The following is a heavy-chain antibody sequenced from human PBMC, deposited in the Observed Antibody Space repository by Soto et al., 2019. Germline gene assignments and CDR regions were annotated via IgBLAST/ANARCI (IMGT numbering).Heavy chain of an antibody. CDR1: GFTVSTNY. Sequence: RLAQTGGGLIQPGGSLRLSCAASGFTVSTNYMGWVRQAPGKGLEWVSLINTGNSSFYADSVKGRFTISRDSSKITPYLQMNSLRVEDTAVYYCVRVVAAAGTWGQGALVTVSS. J-gene: IGHJ5*02. CDR2: INTGNSS. V-gene: IGHV3-53*02. D-gene: IGHD6-13*01. CDR3: VRVVAAAGT.